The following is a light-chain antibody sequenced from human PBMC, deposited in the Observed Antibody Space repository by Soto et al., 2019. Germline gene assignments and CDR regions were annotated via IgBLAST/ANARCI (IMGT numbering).Light chain of an antibody. CDR3: QQYGNSPIT. Sequence: EIVLTQSPGTLSLSPGERATLSCGASQSVSSSYLAWYQQKPGQALRLLIYGASSRATGIPDRFSGSGSGTDFTLTISRLEPEDFAVYYCQQYGNSPITFGQGTRLEIK. V-gene: IGKV3-20*01. J-gene: IGKJ5*01. CDR1: QSVSSSY. CDR2: GAS.